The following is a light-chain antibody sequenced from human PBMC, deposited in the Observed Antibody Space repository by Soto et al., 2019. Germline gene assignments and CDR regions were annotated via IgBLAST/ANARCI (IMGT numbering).Light chain of an antibody. CDR1: SSNIGSNT. CDR2: SNN. V-gene: IGLV1-44*01. CDR3: AAWDDSLNGFGV. Sequence: QSVLTQPPSASGTPGQRVTISCSGSSSNIGSNTVNWYQQLPGTAPKLLIFSNNQRPSGVPARFSGSKSGTSASLAISGLKSEDEADYYCAAWDDSLNGFGVFGGGTKLTVL. J-gene: IGLJ3*02.